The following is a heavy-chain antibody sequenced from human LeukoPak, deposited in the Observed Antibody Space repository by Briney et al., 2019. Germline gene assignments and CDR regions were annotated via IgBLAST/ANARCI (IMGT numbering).Heavy chain of an antibody. V-gene: IGHV4-34*01. Sequence: SETLSLTCAVYGGSFSGYYWSWIRQPPGKGLEWIGEINHSGSTNYNPSLKSRVTISVDTSKNQFSLKLSSVTAADTAVYYCARPSRYYYDSSGYYYAAFDIWGQGTMVTVSS. CDR1: GGSFSGYY. CDR2: INHSGST. D-gene: IGHD3-22*01. CDR3: ARPSRYYYDSSGYYYAAFDI. J-gene: IGHJ3*02.